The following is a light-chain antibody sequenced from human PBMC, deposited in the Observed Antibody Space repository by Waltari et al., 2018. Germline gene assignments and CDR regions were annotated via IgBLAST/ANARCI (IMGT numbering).Light chain of an antibody. J-gene: IGKJ4*01. Sequence: AIRMTQSPSSFPASTGDRVTITCRASQHIAGYLAWYQQKPGKAPKLLIYAASTLQSGVPSRFSGSGSGTDFTLTNSCLQSEDFATYYCQQYYSDPLTFGGGTKVEIK. CDR1: QHIAGY. CDR3: QQYYSDPLT. CDR2: AAS. V-gene: IGKV1-8*01.